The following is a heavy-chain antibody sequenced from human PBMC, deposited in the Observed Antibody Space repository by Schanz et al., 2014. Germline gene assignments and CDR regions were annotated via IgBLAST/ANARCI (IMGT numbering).Heavy chain of an antibody. Sequence: VRLVESGGGLVQPGGSLRLSCAASGFTFRDYYMSWIRQAPGKGLEWVSDISSGSSYANYADSVKGRFTISRDNSKNTLYLHMNTLRSEDTAVYYCAKDSTHIDIVLVPTAIDYWGQGTLVTVSS. CDR2: ISSGSSYA. V-gene: IGHV3-11*06. J-gene: IGHJ4*02. D-gene: IGHD2-2*01. CDR3: AKDSTHIDIVLVPTAIDY. CDR1: GFTFRDYY.